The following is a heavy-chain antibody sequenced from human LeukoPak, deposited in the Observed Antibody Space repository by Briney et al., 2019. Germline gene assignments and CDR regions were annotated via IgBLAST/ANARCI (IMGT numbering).Heavy chain of an antibody. D-gene: IGHD3-16*01. CDR3: AKDNGRGGNFDY. Sequence: GGSLRLSCAAPGFTFDDYAMHWVRQAPGKGLEWVSGISWSSGSIGYADSVKGRFTISRDNAKNSLYLQMNSLRAEDTALYYCAKDNGRGGNFDYWGQGTLVTVSS. V-gene: IGHV3-9*01. CDR2: ISWSSGSI. J-gene: IGHJ4*02. CDR1: GFTFDDYA.